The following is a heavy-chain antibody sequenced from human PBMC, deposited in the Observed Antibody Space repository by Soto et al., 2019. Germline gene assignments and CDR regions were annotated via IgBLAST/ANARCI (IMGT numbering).Heavy chain of an antibody. CDR1: GGSVTTGSYN. J-gene: IGHJ6*02. CDR2: IFFAGIT. V-gene: IGHV4-61*01. CDR3: ARDGHGMDV. Sequence: QVQLQESGPGLVRPSETLSVTCTVSGGSVTTGSYNWSWIRRPPGKGLEWIGNIFFAGITHYNPSLNNRVTLSVDTSKNQFCLTVTSVTAADTAVYYCARDGHGMDVWGQGTTVTVSS.